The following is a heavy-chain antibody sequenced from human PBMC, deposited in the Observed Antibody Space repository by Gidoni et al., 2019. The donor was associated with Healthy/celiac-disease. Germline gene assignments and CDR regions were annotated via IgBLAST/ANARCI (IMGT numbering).Heavy chain of an antibody. Sequence: QVQLQESGQGLVKPSQTLSLTCTASGGSISSCSYYWSWIRQPAGKGLEWIGCMYTSGSTNYNPSLKGRVTISVDTSNNQFSLKLSSVTAADTAVYYCASDRRGLARVDSFDIWGQGTMVTVSS. V-gene: IGHV4-61*02. J-gene: IGHJ3*02. D-gene: IGHD3-10*01. CDR1: GGSISSCSYY. CDR2: MYTSGST. CDR3: ASDRRGLARVDSFDI.